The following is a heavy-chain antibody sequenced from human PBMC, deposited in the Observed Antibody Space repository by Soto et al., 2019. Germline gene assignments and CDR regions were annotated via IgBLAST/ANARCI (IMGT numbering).Heavy chain of an antibody. J-gene: IGHJ4*02. D-gene: IGHD3-22*01. CDR2: IDWDDDK. CDR3: ARHYYDSSGYPYFDY. Sequence: XGPTLVNPTQTLTLTCTFSGLSLSTSGMCVSWIRQPPGKALEWLALIDWDDDKYYSTSLKTRLTISKDTSKNQVVLTMTNMDPVDTATYYCARHYYDSSGYPYFDYWGQGTLVTVSS. V-gene: IGHV2-70*01. CDR1: GLSLSTSGMC.